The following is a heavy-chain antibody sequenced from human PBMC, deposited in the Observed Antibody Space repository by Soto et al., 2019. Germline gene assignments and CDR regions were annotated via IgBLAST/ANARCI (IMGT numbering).Heavy chain of an antibody. V-gene: IGHV3-30*18. Sequence: GGSLRLSCAASGFTFSSYGMHWVRQAPGKGLEWVAVISYDGSNKYYADSVKGRFTISRDNSKNTLYLQMNSLRAEYTAVYYCAKAGHYGDYPNWYFDLWGRGTLVTVSS. CDR3: AKAGHYGDYPNWYFDL. D-gene: IGHD4-17*01. CDR1: GFTFSSYG. CDR2: ISYDGSNK. J-gene: IGHJ2*01.